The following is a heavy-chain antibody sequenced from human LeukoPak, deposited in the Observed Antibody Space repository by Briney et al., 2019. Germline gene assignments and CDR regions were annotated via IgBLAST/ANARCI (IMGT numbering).Heavy chain of an antibody. CDR1: GGSISSYY. Sequence: PSETLSLTCTVSGGSISSYYWSWIRQPPGKGLEWIGYIYYSGSTNYNPSLESRVTISVDTSKNQFSLKLSSVTAADTAVYYCARRRYYYDSSGYPSPDAFDIWGQGTMVTVSS. D-gene: IGHD3-22*01. J-gene: IGHJ3*02. V-gene: IGHV4-59*01. CDR3: ARRRYYYDSSGYPSPDAFDI. CDR2: IYYSGST.